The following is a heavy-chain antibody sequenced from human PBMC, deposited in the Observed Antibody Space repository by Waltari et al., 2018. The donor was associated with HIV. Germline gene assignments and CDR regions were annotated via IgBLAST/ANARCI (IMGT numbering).Heavy chain of an antibody. Sequence: QLVQSGAEVKKPAASVKVTCRTSGYSFHGNYIDWVRQAPGQGLEWMGWINPDTGDTKYAQNFQGRVTMTRDTSINTAYMDLSSLRSDDTAVYYCARDTHWLAYLFDSWGQGTLVTVSS. V-gene: IGHV1-2*02. CDR3: ARDTHWLAYLFDS. D-gene: IGHD6-19*01. CDR1: GYSFHGNY. CDR2: INPDTGDT. J-gene: IGHJ4*02.